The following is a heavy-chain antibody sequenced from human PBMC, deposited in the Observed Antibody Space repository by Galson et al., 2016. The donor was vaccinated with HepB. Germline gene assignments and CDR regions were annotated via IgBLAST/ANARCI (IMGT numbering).Heavy chain of an antibody. J-gene: IGHJ6*02. Sequence: SETLSLTCGVYGGSLSGYYWSWIRQPPGKGLEWIGEINLSGRTNYNPSLNSRVTISVDTSKNQFSLNLRAVTAALTAVYYCARDVYSGSVYPYHYYAMDVWGQGTTVAVSS. D-gene: IGHD3-10*01. CDR1: GGSLSGYY. CDR2: INLSGRT. CDR3: ARDVYSGSVYPYHYYAMDV. V-gene: IGHV4-34*01.